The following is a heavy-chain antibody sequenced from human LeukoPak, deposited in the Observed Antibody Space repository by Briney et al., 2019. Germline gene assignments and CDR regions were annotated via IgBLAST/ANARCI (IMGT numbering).Heavy chain of an antibody. V-gene: IGHV4-34*01. CDR3: ARGRHPVVVVPAWFDP. CDR1: GGSFSGYY. D-gene: IGHD2-2*01. Sequence: SETLSLTCAVYGGSFSGYYWSWIRQPPGKGLEWIGGINHSGSTNYNPSLKSRVTISVDTSKNQFSLKLSSVTAADTAVYYCARGRHPVVVVPAWFDPWGQGTLVTVSS. J-gene: IGHJ5*02. CDR2: INHSGST.